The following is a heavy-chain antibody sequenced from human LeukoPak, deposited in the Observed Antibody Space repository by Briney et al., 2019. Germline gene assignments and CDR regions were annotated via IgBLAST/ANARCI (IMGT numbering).Heavy chain of an antibody. V-gene: IGHV1-2*06. Sequence: ASXKVSCKASGYTFTSYYMHWVRQAPGQGLEWVGRINPNSGGTNYAQKFQGRVPITRDTSISTAYMALSRLRSDDTAVYSCARGYSGYDTFAYWGQGTLVTVSS. CDR3: ARGYSGYDTFAY. J-gene: IGHJ4*02. CDR1: GYTFTSYY. D-gene: IGHD5-12*01. CDR2: INPNSGGT.